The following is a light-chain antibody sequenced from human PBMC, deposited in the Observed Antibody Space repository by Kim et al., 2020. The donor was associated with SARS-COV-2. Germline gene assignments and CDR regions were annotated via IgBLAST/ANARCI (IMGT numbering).Light chain of an antibody. CDR1: SDDVGSHGF. Sequence: QSALTQPASVSGSPGQSITISCTGTSDDVGSHGFVSWYQQHPDKVPKLIIYNVRARPSGVPDRFSGSKSGNAASLTISGLQADDEADYYCCSFRSGGTKVFGRGTKVTVL. V-gene: IGLV2-14*03. J-gene: IGLJ1*01. CDR3: CSFRSGGTKV. CDR2: NVR.